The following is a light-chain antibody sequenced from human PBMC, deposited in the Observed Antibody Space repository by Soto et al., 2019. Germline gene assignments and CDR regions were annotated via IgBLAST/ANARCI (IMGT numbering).Light chain of an antibody. V-gene: IGKV1-9*01. CDR1: QGVRSY. CDR2: GAS. Sequence: IQLTQSPSSLSASVGDRVTITCRASQGVRSYLAWFQQRPGKAPKLLIFGASTLQNGVPARFSGGGFGTEFTLTISSLQSEDFAVYHCQHYNSWPRTWTFGQGTKVDIK. CDR3: QHYNSWPRTWT. J-gene: IGKJ1*01.